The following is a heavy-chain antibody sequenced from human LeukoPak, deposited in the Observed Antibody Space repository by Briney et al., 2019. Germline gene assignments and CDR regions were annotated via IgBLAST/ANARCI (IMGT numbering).Heavy chain of an antibody. J-gene: IGHJ5*02. Sequence: EASVKVSCKASGYTFTSYGISWVRQAPGQGLEWMGWISAYNGNTNYAQKLQGRVTMTTDTSTSTAYMELRSLRSDDTAVYYCVRSDYSNETPFDPWGQGTLVTVSS. V-gene: IGHV1-18*01. CDR1: GYTFTSYG. D-gene: IGHD4-4*01. CDR3: VRSDYSNETPFDP. CDR2: ISAYNGNT.